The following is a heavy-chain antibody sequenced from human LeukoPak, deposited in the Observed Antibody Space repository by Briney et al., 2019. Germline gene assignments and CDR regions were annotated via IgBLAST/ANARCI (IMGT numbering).Heavy chain of an antibody. CDR2: IKQDGSEK. CDR1: GFTFSSYW. D-gene: IGHD3-10*01. CDR3: ARVRSEILWFGESLHGMDV. Sequence: GGSLRLSCAASGFTFSSYWMSWVRQAPGKGLEWVANIKQDGSEKYYVDSVKGRFTISRDNAKNSLYLQMNSLRAEDTAVYYCARVRSEILWFGESLHGMDVWGQGTTVTVSS. J-gene: IGHJ6*02. V-gene: IGHV3-7*01.